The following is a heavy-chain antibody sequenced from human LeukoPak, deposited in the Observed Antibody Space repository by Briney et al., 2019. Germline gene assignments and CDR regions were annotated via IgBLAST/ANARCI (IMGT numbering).Heavy chain of an antibody. V-gene: IGHV3-23*01. Sequence: GGSLRLSCAASGFTFGIYAMSWVRQAPGKGLEWVSGISGSASTYYADSVKGRFTISRDNSKNTLYLQMNSLRAEDTAVYYCAKNSSSWYYFDYWGQGTLVTVSS. J-gene: IGHJ4*02. CDR2: ISGSAST. D-gene: IGHD6-13*01. CDR1: GFTFGIYA. CDR3: AKNSSSWYYFDY.